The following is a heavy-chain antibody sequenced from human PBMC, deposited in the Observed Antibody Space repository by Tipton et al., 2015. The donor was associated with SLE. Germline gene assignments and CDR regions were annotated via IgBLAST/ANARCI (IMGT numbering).Heavy chain of an antibody. D-gene: IGHD3-16*01. J-gene: IGHJ4*02. CDR1: GYTFTSYG. CDR3: ARDLGAESGPRHIPPPEY. V-gene: IGHV1-18*01. CDR2: ISTYNGNT. Sequence: QSGAEVKKPGASVKVSCKASGYTFTSYGISWVRQAPGQGLEWMGWISTYNGNTNYAQNFQGRVTITTDTSTATAYMELRSLRSDDTVVYSCARDLGAESGPRHIPPPEYWGQGAQVPVSS.